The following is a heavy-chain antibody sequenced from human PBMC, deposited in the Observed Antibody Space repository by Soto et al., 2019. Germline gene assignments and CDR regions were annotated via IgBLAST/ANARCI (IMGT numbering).Heavy chain of an antibody. CDR3: AKGEVRYFVWLGY. J-gene: IGHJ4*02. CDR1: GFTFSSYG. Sequence: QVQLVESGGGVVQPGRSLRLSCAASGFTFSSYGMHWVRQAPGKGLEWVAVISYDGSNKYYADSVKGRFTISRDNSKNTLYLQMNSLRAEDTAVYYCAKGEVRYFVWLGYWGQGTLVTVAS. V-gene: IGHV3-30*18. D-gene: IGHD3-9*01. CDR2: ISYDGSNK.